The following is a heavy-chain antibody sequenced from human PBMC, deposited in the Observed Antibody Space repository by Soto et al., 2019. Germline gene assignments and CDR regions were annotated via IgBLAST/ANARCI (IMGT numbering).Heavy chain of an antibody. Sequence: PSETLSLTCAVYGGSFSGYYWSWIRQPPGKGLEWIGEINHSGSTNYNPSLKSRVTISVDTSKNQFSLKLSSVTAADTAVYYCARKPHYDFWSGYPRLTYYYYMDVWGKGTTVTVSS. V-gene: IGHV4-34*01. CDR3: ARKPHYDFWSGYPRLTYYYYMDV. CDR2: INHSGST. J-gene: IGHJ6*03. D-gene: IGHD3-3*01. CDR1: GGSFSGYY.